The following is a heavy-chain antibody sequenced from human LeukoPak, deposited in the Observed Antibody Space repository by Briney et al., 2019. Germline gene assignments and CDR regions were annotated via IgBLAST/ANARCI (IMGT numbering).Heavy chain of an antibody. CDR3: AREDYDSSGRHYFDY. CDR2: IFYSGST. CDR1: SGSISTSNYY. J-gene: IGHJ4*02. Sequence: SETLSLTCTVSSGSISTSNYYWGWVRQPPGKALEWIGNIFYSGSTYYSPSLKSRVTISLDTSRNQFSLKLSSVTAADTAVYYCAREDYDSSGRHYFDYWGQGTLVTVSS. D-gene: IGHD3-22*01. V-gene: IGHV4-39*07.